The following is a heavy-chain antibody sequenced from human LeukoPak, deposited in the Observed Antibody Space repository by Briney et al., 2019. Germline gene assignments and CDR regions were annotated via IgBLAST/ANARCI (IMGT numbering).Heavy chain of an antibody. Sequence: PSETLSLTCSVSGGSISSYYWSWVRQPPGKGLEWIGYIYYSGSTNYNPSLKSRVTISVDTSKNQFSLKLSSVTAADTAVYYCARARDRAMIVNWGQGTLVTVSS. CDR1: GGSISSYY. V-gene: IGHV4-59*01. CDR3: ARARDRAMIVN. D-gene: IGHD3-22*01. J-gene: IGHJ4*02. CDR2: IYYSGST.